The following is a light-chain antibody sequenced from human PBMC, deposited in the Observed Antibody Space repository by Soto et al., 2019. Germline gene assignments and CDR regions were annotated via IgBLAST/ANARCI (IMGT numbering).Light chain of an antibody. CDR2: SNT. CDR1: SSNIGSHT. V-gene: IGLV1-44*01. CDR3: AAWDDSLNGVV. Sequence: QSALTQPPSASGTPGQRVTISCSGSSSNIGSHTVNWYQQLPGTAPRLLIYSNTQRPSGVPDRFSGSKSGTSASLAISGLQSEYEGDYYCAAWDDSLNGVVFGGGTKVTVL. J-gene: IGLJ2*01.